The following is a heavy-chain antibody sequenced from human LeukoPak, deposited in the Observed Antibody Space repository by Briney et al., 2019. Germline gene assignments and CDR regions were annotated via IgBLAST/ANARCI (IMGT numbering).Heavy chain of an antibody. D-gene: IGHD4-17*01. CDR3: ARERAYGDPLCYFDY. CDR1: GYTFTGYY. V-gene: IGHV1-2*02. CDR2: INPNSGGT. J-gene: IGHJ4*02. Sequence: ASVKVSCKASGYTFTGYYMHWVRQAPGQGLEWMEWINPNSGGTNYAQKFQGRVTMTRDTSISTAYMELSRLRSDDTAVYYCARERAYGDPLCYFDYWGQGTLVTVSS.